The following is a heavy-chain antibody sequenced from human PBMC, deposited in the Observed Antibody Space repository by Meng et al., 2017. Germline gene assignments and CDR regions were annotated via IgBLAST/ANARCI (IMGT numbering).Heavy chain of an antibody. Sequence: VRRVQLGSELKRPGASVKVSCKAYGYTFTSYAMNWVRQAPGQGLEWMGWINTNTGNPTYAQGFTGRFVFSLDTSVSTAYLQISSLKAEDTAVYYCARLVAGTFGQLFDPWGQGTLVTVSS. CDR1: GYTFTSYA. J-gene: IGHJ5*02. CDR3: ARLVAGTFGQLFDP. CDR2: INTNTGNP. D-gene: IGHD2-15*01. V-gene: IGHV7-4-1*02.